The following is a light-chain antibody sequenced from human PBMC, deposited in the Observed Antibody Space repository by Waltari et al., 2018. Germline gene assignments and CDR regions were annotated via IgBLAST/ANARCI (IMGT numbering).Light chain of an antibody. CDR2: TSS. CDR3: QQLNTYPYT. Sequence: QLTQSPSSLSASVGDRVTIPCRASQAINTYLAWYQLKPGKAPKLLISTSSTLRAGVSSRFGGSSSGADFTLTITRLQPEDLATYYCQQLNTYPYTFGQGTKLEIK. CDR1: QAINTY. J-gene: IGKJ2*01. V-gene: IGKV1-9*01.